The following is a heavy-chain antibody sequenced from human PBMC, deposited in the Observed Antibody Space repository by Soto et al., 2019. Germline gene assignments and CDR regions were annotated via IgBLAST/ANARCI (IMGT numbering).Heavy chain of an antibody. Sequence: LRLSCAASGFTFSSYAMSWIRQAPGKGLEWVSAISGSGGSTYYADSVKGRFTISRDNSKNTLYLQMNSLRAEDTAVYYCAKDSRVAARNWFDPWGQGTLVTVSS. J-gene: IGHJ5*02. CDR3: AKDSRVAARNWFDP. V-gene: IGHV3-23*01. CDR1: GFTFSSYA. D-gene: IGHD6-6*01. CDR2: ISGSGGST.